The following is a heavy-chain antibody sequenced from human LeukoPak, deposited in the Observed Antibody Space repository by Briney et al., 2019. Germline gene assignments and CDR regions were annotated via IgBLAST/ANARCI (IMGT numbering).Heavy chain of an antibody. J-gene: IGHJ4*02. CDR2: INPNSGDT. V-gene: IGHV1-2*02. CDR1: GYTFTDYY. D-gene: IGHD3-22*01. Sequence: ASVKVSCKASGYTFTDYYIHWVRQAPGQGLERMGWINPNSGDTDFAQKFQGMVTMTRDTSISTAYMELSRLRSDDTAVFYCARSNTSGYYPPTLRYWGQGTLVAVSS. CDR3: ARSNTSGYYPPTLRY.